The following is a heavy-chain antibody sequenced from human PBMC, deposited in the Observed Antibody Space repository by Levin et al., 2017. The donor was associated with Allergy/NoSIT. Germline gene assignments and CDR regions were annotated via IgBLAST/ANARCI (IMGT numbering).Heavy chain of an antibody. CDR3: TRIYCSGGYCSYFDC. CDR1: GFTFSTYW. Sequence: QRGESLKISCAASGFTFSTYWMTWVRQAPGKGLEWVANINPDGSDKYYVDSVKGRFTISRDDAKNSLYLEMNSLRAEDTAVYYCTRIYCSGGYCSYFDCWGQGTLVTVAS. V-gene: IGHV3-7*04. J-gene: IGHJ4*02. CDR2: INPDGSDK. D-gene: IGHD2-15*01.